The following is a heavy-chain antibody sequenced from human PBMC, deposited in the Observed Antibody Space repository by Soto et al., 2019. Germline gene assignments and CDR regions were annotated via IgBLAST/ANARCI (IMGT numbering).Heavy chain of an antibody. Sequence: QVQLVQSGAEVKKPGSSVKVSCKASGGTFSSYAISWVRQAPGQGLEWMGGIIPIFGTANYAQKFQGRVTITADESTSTAYMELGSLRSEDTAVYYCAAYYYDSSGYYFPTDAFDIWGQGTMVTVSS. V-gene: IGHV1-69*01. J-gene: IGHJ3*02. CDR2: IIPIFGTA. CDR1: GGTFSSYA. CDR3: AAYYYDSSGYYFPTDAFDI. D-gene: IGHD3-22*01.